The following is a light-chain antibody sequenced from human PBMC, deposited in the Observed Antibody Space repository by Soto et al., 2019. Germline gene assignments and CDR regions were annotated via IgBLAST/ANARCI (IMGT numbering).Light chain of an antibody. CDR1: QSVSSSY. CDR2: GAS. J-gene: IGKJ1*01. V-gene: IGKV3-20*01. Sequence: EIGLTQSPGTLSLSPGERATLSCRASQSVSSSYLAWYQQKPGQAPRLLIYGASSRATGIPDRFSGSGSGTDFTLTISRLEPEDFAVYFCHQYGTSPRAFGRGTKVDIK. CDR3: HQYGTSPRA.